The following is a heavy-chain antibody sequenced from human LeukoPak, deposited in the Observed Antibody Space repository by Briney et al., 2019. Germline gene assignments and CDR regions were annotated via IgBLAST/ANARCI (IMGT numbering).Heavy chain of an antibody. J-gene: IGHJ4*02. CDR1: GYTFTGYY. D-gene: IGHD1-14*01. CDR3: ARGRTFDY. CDR2: MNPNSGNT. V-gene: IGHV1-8*02. Sequence: ASVKVSCKTSGYTFTGYYMHWVRQAPGQGLEWMGWMNPNSGNTGYAQKFQGRVTMTRNTSISTAYMELSSLRSEDTAVYYCARGRTFDYWGQGTRVTVSS.